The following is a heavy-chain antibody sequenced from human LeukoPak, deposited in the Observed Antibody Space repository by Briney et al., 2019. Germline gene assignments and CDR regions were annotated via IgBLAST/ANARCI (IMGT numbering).Heavy chain of an antibody. CDR3: ATDSSGLNDY. D-gene: IGHD3-22*01. CDR1: GFTFSSYS. J-gene: IGHJ4*02. CDR2: ISSSSSTI. Sequence: GWSLRLSCAASGFTFSSYSMNWVRQAPGKGLEWVSYISSSSSTIYYADSVKGRFTISRDNAKNSLYLQMNSLRAEDTAVYYCATDSSGLNDYWGQGTLVTVSS. V-gene: IGHV3-48*04.